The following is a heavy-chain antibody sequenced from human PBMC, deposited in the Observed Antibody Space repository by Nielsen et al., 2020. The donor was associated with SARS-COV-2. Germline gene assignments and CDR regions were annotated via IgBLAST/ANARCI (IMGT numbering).Heavy chain of an antibody. CDR3: TIPYCSSTSCYRPFDY. V-gene: IGHV3-49*04. J-gene: IGHJ4*02. CDR1: GFTFGDYA. D-gene: IGHD2-2*01. CDR2: IRSKAYGGTT. Sequence: GESLKISCTASGFTFGDYAMSWVRQAPGKGLEWVGFIRSKAYGGTTEYAASVKGRFTISRDDSKSIAYLQMNSLKTEDTAVYYCTIPYCSSTSCYRPFDYWGQGTLVTVSS.